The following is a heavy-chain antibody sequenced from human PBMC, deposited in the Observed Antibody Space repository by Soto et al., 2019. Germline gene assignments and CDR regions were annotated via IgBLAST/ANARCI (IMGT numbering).Heavy chain of an antibody. Sequence: EVQLLESGGGLVQPGGSLRLSCAASGFTFSSYAMSWVRQAPGKGLEWVSAISGSGGSTYYADSVKGRFTISRDNSKNTLYLQMNSLRAEDTAVYYCAKIIRHYYDSSGYFDYWGQGTLVIVSS. CDR2: ISGSGGST. J-gene: IGHJ4*02. D-gene: IGHD3-22*01. CDR3: AKIIRHYYDSSGYFDY. CDR1: GFTFSSYA. V-gene: IGHV3-23*01.